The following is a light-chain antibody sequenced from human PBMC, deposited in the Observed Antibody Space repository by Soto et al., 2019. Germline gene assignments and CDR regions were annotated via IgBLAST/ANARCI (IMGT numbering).Light chain of an antibody. CDR2: DAS. Sequence: ETVMTQSPGTLSLSPGERATLSCRASQSVSNYLAWFQQKPGQTPRLLIYDASKRATGIPGRFSGSGSGTDFTLTISSLEPEDFAVYYCQQRSNWPPALSFGGGTKVDIK. V-gene: IGKV3-11*01. CDR1: QSVSNY. CDR3: QQRSNWPPALS. J-gene: IGKJ4*01.